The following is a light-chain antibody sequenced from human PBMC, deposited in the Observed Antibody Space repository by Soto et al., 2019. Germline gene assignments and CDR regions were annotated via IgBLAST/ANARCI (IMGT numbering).Light chain of an antibody. CDR3: QQYGSSPPYT. V-gene: IGKV3-20*01. CDR2: GSS. Sequence: EVVLTQSPGTLSLSLGERATLSCRASQNVINNYFAWYQQKPGQAPRLLIFGSSDRATGIPDRFSGSGSGTDFTLTISRLEPEDFAVYYCQQYGSSPPYTFGQGTKLEI. CDR1: QNVINNY. J-gene: IGKJ2*01.